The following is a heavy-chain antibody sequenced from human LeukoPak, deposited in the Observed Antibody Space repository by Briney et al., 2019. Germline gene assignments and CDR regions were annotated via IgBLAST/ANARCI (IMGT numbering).Heavy chain of an antibody. CDR1: GYTFTGYY. CDR3: ARSPHILTGENFDY. CDR2: INPNSGGT. D-gene: IGHD3-9*01. V-gene: IGHV1-2*02. Sequence: ASVEVSCKASGYTFTGYYLHWVRQAPGQGLEWMGWINPNSGGTNYAQKFQGRVTMTRDTSISTAYMELSRLRSDDTAVFYCARSPHILTGENFDYWGQGTLVTVSS. J-gene: IGHJ4*02.